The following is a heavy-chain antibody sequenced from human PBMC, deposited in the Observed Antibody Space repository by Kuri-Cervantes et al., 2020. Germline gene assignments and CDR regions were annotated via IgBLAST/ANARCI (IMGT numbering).Heavy chain of an antibody. CDR1: GFTFSSYS. D-gene: IGHD3-10*01. J-gene: IGHJ5*02. Sequence: GESLKISCAASGFTFSSYSMNWVRQAPGKGLEWVSAISGSGGSTYYADSVKGRFTISRDNSKNTLYLQMNSLRAEDTAVYYCARDARYYGSGSYWFDPWGQGTLVTVSS. CDR3: ARDARYYGSGSYWFDP. V-gene: IGHV3-23*01. CDR2: ISGSGGST.